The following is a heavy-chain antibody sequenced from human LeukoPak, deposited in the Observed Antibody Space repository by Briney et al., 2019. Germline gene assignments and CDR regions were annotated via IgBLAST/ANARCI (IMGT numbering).Heavy chain of an antibody. Sequence: GGSLRLSCAASGFTFSSYTMNWGRQAPGKGLEWVSSINSSSSYIYNADSVKGRFTISRDNAKNSLYLQMNSLRAEDTAVYYCARDYCSSTSCFPSGTNYFDSWGQGTPVTVSS. D-gene: IGHD2-2*01. CDR2: INSSSSYI. V-gene: IGHV3-21*01. CDR3: ARDYCSSTSCFPSGTNYFDS. CDR1: GFTFSSYT. J-gene: IGHJ4*02.